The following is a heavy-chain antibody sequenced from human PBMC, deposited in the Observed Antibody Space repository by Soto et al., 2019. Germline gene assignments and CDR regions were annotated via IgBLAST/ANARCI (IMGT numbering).Heavy chain of an antibody. D-gene: IGHD1-26*01. J-gene: IGHJ3*02. V-gene: IGHV5-51*01. Sequence: VESLKISWKGSGYSFTSYWIGWVRQMPGKGLEWMGIIYPGDSDTRYSPSFQGQVTISVDKSISTAYLQWSNLKASDTAIYYCARVPVYSDAFDIWGQGTMVTVSS. CDR1: GYSFTSYW. CDR2: IYPGDSDT. CDR3: ARVPVYSDAFDI.